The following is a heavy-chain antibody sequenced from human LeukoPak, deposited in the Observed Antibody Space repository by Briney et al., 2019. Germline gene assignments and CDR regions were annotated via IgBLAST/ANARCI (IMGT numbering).Heavy chain of an antibody. CDR3: ARDSRTYSSSSGYDY. Sequence: GGSLRLSCAASGFTFSSYAMSWVRQAPGKGLEWVSAISGSGGSTYYADSVKGRFTISRDNSKNTLYLQMNSLRAEDTAVYYCARDSRTYSSSSGYDYWGQGTLVTVSS. J-gene: IGHJ4*02. CDR2: ISGSGGST. D-gene: IGHD6-6*01. V-gene: IGHV3-23*01. CDR1: GFTFSSYA.